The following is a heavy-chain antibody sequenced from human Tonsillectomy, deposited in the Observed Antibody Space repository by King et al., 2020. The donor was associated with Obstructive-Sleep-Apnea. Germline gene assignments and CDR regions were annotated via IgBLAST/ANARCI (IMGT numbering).Heavy chain of an antibody. D-gene: IGHD3-10*01. CDR1: GFTFSSYT. CDR3: VKEGNRFGESNWFDP. J-gene: IGHJ5*02. Sequence: VQLVESGGGLVQPGGSLRLSCSASGFTFSSYTMDWVRQAPGEGLEYVSGISSNGGTTYYADSVKGRFTISRDNSKNTLYLQRRSLRAEDTAVYYCVKEGNRFGESNWFDPWGQGTLVTVSS. V-gene: IGHV3-64D*06. CDR2: ISSNGGTT.